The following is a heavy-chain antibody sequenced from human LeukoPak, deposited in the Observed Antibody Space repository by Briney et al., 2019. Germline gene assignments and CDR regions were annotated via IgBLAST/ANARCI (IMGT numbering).Heavy chain of an antibody. CDR3: AREQWLVRQWFDP. CDR1: GGSISSYF. CDR2: IYNSGNT. V-gene: IGHV4-59*01. J-gene: IGHJ5*02. D-gene: IGHD6-19*01. Sequence: SETLSLTCTVSGGSISSYFWNWIRQPPGKGLEWIGHIYNSGNTNYNPSLKSRVTISVDTSKNQFSLILSSVTAADTAVYYCAREQWLVRQWFDPWGQGTLVTVSS.